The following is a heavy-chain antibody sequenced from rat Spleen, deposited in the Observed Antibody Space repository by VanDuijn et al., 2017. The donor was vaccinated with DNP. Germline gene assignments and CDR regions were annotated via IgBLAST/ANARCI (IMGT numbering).Heavy chain of an antibody. D-gene: IGHD4-1*01. J-gene: IGHJ2*01. CDR2: ITPSGGST. V-gene: IGHV5S13*01. Sequence: EVQLVESGGGLVQPGRSLKLSCAASGFTFSNYDMAWVRQVPGKGLEWIASITPSGGSTSYLDSMKGRFTVSRDNAEHTLYLQMNSLRSEDTATYFCAIANGNYWGQGVMVTVSS. CDR3: AIANGNY. CDR1: GFTFSNYD.